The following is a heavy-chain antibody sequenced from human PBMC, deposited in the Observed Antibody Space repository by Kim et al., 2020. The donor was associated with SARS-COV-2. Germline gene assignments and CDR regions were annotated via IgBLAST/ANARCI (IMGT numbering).Heavy chain of an antibody. CDR1: GFTFSDYY. V-gene: IGHV3-11*06. J-gene: IGHJ3*02. CDR3: ARVARGYYDSSGYYYGLIAFDI. Sequence: GGSLRLSCAASGFTFSDYYMSWIRQAPGKGLEWVSYISSSSSYTNYADSVKGRFTISRDNAKNSLYLQMNSLRAEDTAVYYCARVARGYYDSSGYYYGLIAFDILSQGTMVTVSS. D-gene: IGHD3-22*01. CDR2: ISSSSSYT.